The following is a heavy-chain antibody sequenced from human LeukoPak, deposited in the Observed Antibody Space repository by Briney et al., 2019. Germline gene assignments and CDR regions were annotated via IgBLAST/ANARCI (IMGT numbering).Heavy chain of an antibody. CDR2: ISGSGGST. D-gene: IGHD2-15*01. J-gene: IGHJ5*02. CDR1: GFTLSSYA. V-gene: IGHV3-23*01. Sequence: GGSLRLSCAASGFTLSSYAMSWVRQASGKGLEWVSAISGSGGSTYYADSVKGRFTISRDNSKNTLYLQMNSLRAEDTAVYYCAKGMIVVVVSGKNWFDPWGQGTLVTVSS. CDR3: AKGMIVVVVSGKNWFDP.